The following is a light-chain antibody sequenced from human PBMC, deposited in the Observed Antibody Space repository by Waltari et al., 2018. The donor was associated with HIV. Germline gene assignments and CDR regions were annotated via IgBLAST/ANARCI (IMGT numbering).Light chain of an antibody. CDR2: WAS. CDR3: QQYYSTPRT. J-gene: IGKJ1*01. CDR1: HSVSYKSNNMSY. Sequence: DIVLTQSPDSLAVSLGERATINCKPSHSVSYKSNNMSYLAWFQQKAGQPPKLLIFWASTRESGVPDRFSGSGSGTDFALTISGLQAEDVAVYYCQQYYSTPRTFGQGTKVEIK. V-gene: IGKV4-1*01.